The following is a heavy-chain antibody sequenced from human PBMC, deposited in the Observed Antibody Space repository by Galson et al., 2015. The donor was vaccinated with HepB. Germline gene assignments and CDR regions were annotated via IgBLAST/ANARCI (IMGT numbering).Heavy chain of an antibody. CDR2: IWSGGSNK. CDR3: AREGGPYDNGSGLDY. CDR1: GFTFRTYG. V-gene: IGHV3-33*01. D-gene: IGHD3-3*01. J-gene: IGHJ4*02. Sequence: SLRLSCAASGFTFRTYGMNWVRQAPGKGLEWVAGIWSGGSNKYYADSVKGRFAISRDNSKNALYLQMNSLRAEDTAVYYCAREGGPYDNGSGLDYWGQGTLVTVSS.